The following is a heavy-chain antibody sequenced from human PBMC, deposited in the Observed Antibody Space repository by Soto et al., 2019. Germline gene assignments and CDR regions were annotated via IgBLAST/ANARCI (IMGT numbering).Heavy chain of an antibody. CDR3: ARRGSGSYYDY. CDR1: GFTFSSYA. CDR2: ISGSGGST. V-gene: IGHV3-23*01. Sequence: EVQLLESGGGLVQPGGSLRLSCAASGFTFSSYAMRWVRQAPGKGLEWVSAISGSGGSTYYADSVKGRFTISRDNSKNTLSLQMNSLRAEDPAVYYCARRGSGSYYDYWGQGTLVSVSS. D-gene: IGHD1-26*01. J-gene: IGHJ4*02.